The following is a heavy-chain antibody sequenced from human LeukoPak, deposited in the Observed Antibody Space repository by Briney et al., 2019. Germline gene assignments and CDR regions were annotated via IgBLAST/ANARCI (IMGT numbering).Heavy chain of an antibody. V-gene: IGHV4-59*01. CDR1: GGSISSYY. J-gene: IGHJ3*02. D-gene: IGHD4-23*01. Sequence: PSETLSLTCTVSGGSISSYYWSWIRQPPGKGLEWIGYIYYSGSTSYNPSLKSRVTISVDTSKKQFSLKLSSVTAADTAFYYCATLTGGDDAFDIWGQGTMVTVSS. CDR3: ATLTGGDDAFDI. CDR2: IYYSGST.